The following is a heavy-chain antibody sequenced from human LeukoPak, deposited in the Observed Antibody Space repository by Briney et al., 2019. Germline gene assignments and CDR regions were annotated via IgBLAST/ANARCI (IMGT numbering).Heavy chain of an antibody. V-gene: IGHV3-30*18. J-gene: IGHJ4*02. D-gene: IGHD5-18*01. Sequence: GGSLRLSCAASGFTFSSYGMHWVRQAPGKGLEWVAVISYDGSNKYYADSVKGRFTISRDNSKNTLYLQMSSLRAEDTAVYYCAKMGPAIRRGTYYFDYWGQGTLVTVSS. CDR2: ISYDGSNK. CDR3: AKMGPAIRRGTYYFDY. CDR1: GFTFSSYG.